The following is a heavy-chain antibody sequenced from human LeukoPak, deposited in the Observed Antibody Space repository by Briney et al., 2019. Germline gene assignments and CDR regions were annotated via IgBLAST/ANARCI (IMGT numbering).Heavy chain of an antibody. J-gene: IGHJ4*02. D-gene: IGHD3-16*02. CDR1: GFTFSSYS. CDR2: ISSSGSHI. V-gene: IGHV3-21*01. CDR3: ARLTFGGVIGFDY. Sequence: GGSLRLSCAASGFTFSSYSMNWVRQAPGKGLEWVSSISSSGSHIYYADSVKGRFTISRDNAKNSLYLQMNSLRAEDTAVYYCARLTFGGVIGFDYWGQGTLVTVSS.